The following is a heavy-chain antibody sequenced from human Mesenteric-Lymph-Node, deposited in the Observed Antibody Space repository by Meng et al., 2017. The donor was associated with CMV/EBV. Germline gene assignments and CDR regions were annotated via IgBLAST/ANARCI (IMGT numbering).Heavy chain of an antibody. V-gene: IGHV3-49*04. CDR1: GFTFSSYE. CDR3: TREYQLLSLDY. D-gene: IGHD2-2*01. J-gene: IGHJ4*02. Sequence: GESLKISCAASGFTFSSYEMNWVRQAPGKGLEWVGFIRSKAYGGTTDYAASVKGRFTISRDDSKSIAYLQMNSLKTEDTAMYYCTREYQLLSLDYWGQGTLVTVSS. CDR2: IRSKAYGGTT.